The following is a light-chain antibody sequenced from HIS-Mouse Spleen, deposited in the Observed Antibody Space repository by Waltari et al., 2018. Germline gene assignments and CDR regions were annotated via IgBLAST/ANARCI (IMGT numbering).Light chain of an antibody. V-gene: IGKV3-20*01. CDR3: PQYGSSPLT. CDR2: GAS. CDR1: QSVSSSY. Sequence: EIVLTQSPGTLSLSPGERATLSCRARQSVSSSYLSWYQQKPGQAPRLLIYGASSRATGIPDRFSGSGSVIDFTLTISRLEPEDLAVYYCPQYGSSPLTFGGGTKVEIK. J-gene: IGKJ4*01.